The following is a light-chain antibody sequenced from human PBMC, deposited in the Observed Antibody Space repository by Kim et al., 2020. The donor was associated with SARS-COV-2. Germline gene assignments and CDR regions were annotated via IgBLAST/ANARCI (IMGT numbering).Light chain of an antibody. CDR3: QQSYSTPPT. J-gene: IGKJ1*01. CDR1: KSISSY. CDR2: AAS. V-gene: IGKV1-39*01. Sequence: ASVGDRVTITCRASKSISSYLNWYQQKPGKAPKLLIYAASSLQSGVPSRFSGSGSGTDFTLTICSLQPEDFATYYCQQSYSTPPTFGQGTKVDIK.